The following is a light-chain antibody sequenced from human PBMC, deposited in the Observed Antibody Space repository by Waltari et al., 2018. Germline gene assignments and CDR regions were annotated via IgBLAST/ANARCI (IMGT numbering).Light chain of an antibody. CDR2: GAS. V-gene: IGKV3-20*01. CDR3: QHYLRLPAT. Sequence: EIVLTQSPGTLSLSPGDIAPLSCRASQSVSRSLAWYQQKPGQAPSLLIYGASSRATGIPDRFSGGGSGTDFSLTISRLEPEDFAVYYCQHYLRLPATFGQGTKVEIK. CDR1: QSVSRS. J-gene: IGKJ1*01.